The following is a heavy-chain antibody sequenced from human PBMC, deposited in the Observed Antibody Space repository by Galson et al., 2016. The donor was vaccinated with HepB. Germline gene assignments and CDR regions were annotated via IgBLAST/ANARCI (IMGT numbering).Heavy chain of an antibody. D-gene: IGHD6-6*01. Sequence: SLRLSCAAAGFTFSSYWMCCFRQAPGKGLEWVANIKQAGSEEYFVDSVTVRLTISRDNAKNSLYLQMNSLRAEDRAVYFCARARGGLSNIAARPFDYWGQGTLVTVSS. CDR3: ARARGGLSNIAARPFDY. CDR2: IKQAGSEE. V-gene: IGHV3-7*03. CDR1: GFTFSSYW. J-gene: IGHJ4*02.